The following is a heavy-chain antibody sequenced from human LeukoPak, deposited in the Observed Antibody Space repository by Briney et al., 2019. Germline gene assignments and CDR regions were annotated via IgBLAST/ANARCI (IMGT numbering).Heavy chain of an antibody. CDR2: FSGSGGTT. CDR1: GFTFSSYA. V-gene: IGHV3-23*01. J-gene: IGHJ6*03. CDR3: ANGNRCTSPNCLGYYYFYMDV. Sequence: GGSLRLSCAASGFTFSSYAMNWVRQAPGRGLEWASGFSGSGGTTYYADSVKGRFTISRDNSKNTLYLQMNSLRAEDTAVCYCANGNRCTSPNCLGYYYFYMDVWGKGTTVTVSS. D-gene: IGHD2-8*01.